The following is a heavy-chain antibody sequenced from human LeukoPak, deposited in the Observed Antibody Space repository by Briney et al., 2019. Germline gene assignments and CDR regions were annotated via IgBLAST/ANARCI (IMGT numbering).Heavy chain of an antibody. CDR3: ARDSSSWYYDY. CDR1: GFTFSSYW. Sequence: GSLSLSCAASGFTFSSYWMHWVRQAPGKGRVWVSCIKSDGSSTTYADSVKGRFTISRDNAKNTLHLQMNSLRAEDTAVYYCARDSSSWYYDYWGQGTLVAVSS. CDR2: IKSDGSST. J-gene: IGHJ4*02. V-gene: IGHV3-74*03. D-gene: IGHD6-13*01.